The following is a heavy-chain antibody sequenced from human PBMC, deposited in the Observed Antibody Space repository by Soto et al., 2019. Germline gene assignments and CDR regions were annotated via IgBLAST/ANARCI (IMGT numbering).Heavy chain of an antibody. CDR2: ISGSGGST. J-gene: IGHJ4*02. D-gene: IGHD3-10*02. V-gene: IGHV3-23*01. CDR3: AKRPPLGLFGEGVERYYFDY. Sequence: EVQLLESGGGLVQPGGSLRLSCAASGFTFSSYAMSWVRQAPGKGLEWVSAISGSGGSTYYADSVKGRFTISRDNSKNTLYLQMNRLRAEDTAVYYCAKRPPLGLFGEGVERYYFDYWGQGTLVTVSS. CDR1: GFTFSSYA.